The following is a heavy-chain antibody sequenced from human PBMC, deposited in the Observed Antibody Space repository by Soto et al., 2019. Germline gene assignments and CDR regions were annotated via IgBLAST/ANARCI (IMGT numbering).Heavy chain of an antibody. CDR2: ISTSGSTI. D-gene: IGHD2-15*01. V-gene: IGHV3-48*03. CDR1: GFTFSSYE. J-gene: IGHJ4*02. Sequence: EVQLVESGGGLVQPGGSLRLSCAASGFTFSSYEMNWVRQAPGKGLEWVSYISTSGSTIYYADSVKGRFTTSRDNAKNSLYLQMNSLRAEYTAVYYCARASVVVVDGFDYWGQGTLVTVSS. CDR3: ARASVVVVDGFDY.